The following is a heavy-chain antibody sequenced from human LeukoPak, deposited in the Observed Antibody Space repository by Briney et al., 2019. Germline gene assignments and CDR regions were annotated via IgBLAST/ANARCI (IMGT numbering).Heavy chain of an antibody. CDR3: ATVSDYYDSSGYPLDAFDI. D-gene: IGHD3-22*01. CDR1: GFTFSSYG. Sequence: GGSLRLSCAASGFTFSSYGMYWVRQAPGKGLEWVAFIRYDGSNKYYADSVKGRFTISRDNSKTTLYLQMNSLRAEDTAVYYCATVSDYYDSSGYPLDAFDIWGQGTMVTVSS. J-gene: IGHJ3*02. V-gene: IGHV3-30*02. CDR2: IRYDGSNK.